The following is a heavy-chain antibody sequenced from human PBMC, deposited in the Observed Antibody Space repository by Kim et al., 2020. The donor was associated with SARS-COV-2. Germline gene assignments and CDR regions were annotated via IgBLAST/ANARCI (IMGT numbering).Heavy chain of an antibody. CDR1: GGSFSGYY. D-gene: IGHD2-15*01. CDR3: ARGARGYCSGGSCQKGSWFDP. CDR2: INHSGST. Sequence: SETLSLTCAVYGGSFSGYYWSWIRQPPGKGLEWIGEINHSGSTNYNPSLKSRVTISVDTSKNQFSLKLSSVTAADTAVYYCARGARGYCSGGSCQKGSWFDPWGQGTLVTVSS. V-gene: IGHV4-34*01. J-gene: IGHJ5*02.